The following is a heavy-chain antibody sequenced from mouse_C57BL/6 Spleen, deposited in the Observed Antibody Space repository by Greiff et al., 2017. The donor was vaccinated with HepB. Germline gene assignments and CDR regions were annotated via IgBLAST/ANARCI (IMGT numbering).Heavy chain of an antibody. CDR1: GYTFTSYW. CDR2: INPSNGGT. Sequence: QVQLQQPGTELVKPGASVKLSCKASGYTFTSYWMHWVKQRPGQGLEWIGNINPSNGGTNYNEKFKSKATLTVDKSSSTAYMQSSSLTSEDSSVYYCARSGYDDYYAMDYWGQGTSVTVAS. CDR3: ARSGYDDYYAMDY. V-gene: IGHV1-53*01. D-gene: IGHD2-2*01. J-gene: IGHJ4*01.